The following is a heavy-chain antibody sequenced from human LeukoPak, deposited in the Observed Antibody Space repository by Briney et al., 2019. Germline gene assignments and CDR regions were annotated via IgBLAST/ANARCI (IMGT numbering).Heavy chain of an antibody. CDR2: IYYGGST. Sequence: SETLSLTCTVSTGSISSYYWSWIRQPPGKALEWLGFIYYGGSTNYNPSLTSRVTISVDTSKNQFSLKLNSVTAADTAVYYCARVRSSSSLSPWYFDLWGRGTLVTVSS. D-gene: IGHD6-13*01. V-gene: IGHV4-59*01. CDR1: TGSISSYY. CDR3: ARVRSSSSLSPWYFDL. J-gene: IGHJ2*01.